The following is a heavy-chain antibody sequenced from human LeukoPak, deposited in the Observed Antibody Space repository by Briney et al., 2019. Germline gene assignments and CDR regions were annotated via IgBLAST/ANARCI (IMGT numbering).Heavy chain of an antibody. Sequence: ASVKVSCKASGYTFTGYYMHWVRQAPGQGLEWMGWINPNSGGTNYAQKFQGRVTMTRDTSISTAYMELSRLRSDDTAVYYCASRYCSSTSCQFPHFDYWGQGTLVTVSS. V-gene: IGHV1-2*02. D-gene: IGHD2-2*01. CDR1: GYTFTGYY. CDR2: INPNSGGT. J-gene: IGHJ4*02. CDR3: ASRYCSSTSCQFPHFDY.